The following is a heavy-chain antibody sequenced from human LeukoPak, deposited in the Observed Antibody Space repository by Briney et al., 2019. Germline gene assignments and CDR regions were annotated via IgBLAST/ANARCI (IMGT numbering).Heavy chain of an antibody. J-gene: IGHJ4*02. V-gene: IGHV1-69*13. CDR3: ARAPPLGSGQAFDY. Sequence: ASVKVSCKASGGTFSSYAISWVRQAPGRGLEWMGGIIPIFGTANYAQKFQGRVTITADESTSTAYMELSSLRSEDTAVYYCARAPPLGSGQAFDYWGQGTLVTVSS. CDR1: GGTFSSYA. CDR2: IIPIFGTA. D-gene: IGHD2-15*01.